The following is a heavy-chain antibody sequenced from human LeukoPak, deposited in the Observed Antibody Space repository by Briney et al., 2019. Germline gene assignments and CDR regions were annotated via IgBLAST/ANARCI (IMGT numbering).Heavy chain of an antibody. J-gene: IGHJ3*02. CDR1: RGSIRTYY. D-gene: IGHD6-19*01. Sequence: PSETLSLTCTVSRGSIRTYYWSWIRQSPGKGLERIGDIYDSGTTKYNPSLKSRVTQSLGTSTNPCSLNLSSVAAADTAVYYCARPYTSGWYGVFDIWGQGTMVTVSS. V-gene: IGHV4-59*08. CDR3: ARPYTSGWYGVFDI. CDR2: IYDSGTT.